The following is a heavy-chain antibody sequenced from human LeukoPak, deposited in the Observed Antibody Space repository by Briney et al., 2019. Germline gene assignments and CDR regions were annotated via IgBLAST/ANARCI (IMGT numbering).Heavy chain of an antibody. CDR1: GGSISSGGYY. V-gene: IGHV4-31*03. CDR3: AREVVEQVLIDYYDSSGPTRENPLDYYFDY. Sequence: PSQTLSLTCTVSGGSISSGGYYWSWIRQHPGKGLEWIGYIYYSGSTYYNPSLKSRVTISVDTSKNQFSLKLSSVTAADTAVYYCAREVVEQVLIDYYDSSGPTRENPLDYYFDYWGQGTLVTVSS. D-gene: IGHD3-22*01. J-gene: IGHJ4*02. CDR2: IYYSGST.